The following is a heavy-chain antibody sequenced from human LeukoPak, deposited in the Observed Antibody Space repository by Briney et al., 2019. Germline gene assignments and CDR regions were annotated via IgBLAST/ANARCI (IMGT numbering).Heavy chain of an antibody. CDR2: IWYDGSNK. V-gene: IGHV3-33*01. J-gene: IGHJ4*02. D-gene: IGHD2-2*01. Sequence: PGGSLRLSCAASGFTFSSYGMHWVRQAPGKGLEWVAVIWYDGSNKYYADSVKGRFTISRDNSKNTLYLQMNSLRAEDTAVYYCAREGIVVVPAAETEFDYWGQGTLVTVSS. CDR1: GFTFSSYG. CDR3: AREGIVVVPAAETEFDY.